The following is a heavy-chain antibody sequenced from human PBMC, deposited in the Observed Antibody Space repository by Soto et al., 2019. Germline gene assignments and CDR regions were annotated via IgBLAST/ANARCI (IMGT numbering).Heavy chain of an antibody. V-gene: IGHV4-31*03. J-gene: IGHJ5*02. D-gene: IGHD3-22*01. Sequence: PSETLSLTCTVSGGSISSGGYYWSWIRQHPGKGLEWIGYIYYSGSTYYNPSLKSRVTISVDTSKNQFSLKLSSVTAADTAVYYCASVNHYYDSSGYRSRGFDPWGQGTLVTVSS. CDR1: GGSISSGGYY. CDR2: IYYSGST. CDR3: ASVNHYYDSSGYRSRGFDP.